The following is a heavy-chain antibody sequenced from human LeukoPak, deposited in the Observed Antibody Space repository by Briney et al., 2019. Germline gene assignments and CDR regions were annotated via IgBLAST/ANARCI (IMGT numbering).Heavy chain of an antibody. CDR1: GFIFGGYA. V-gene: IGHV3-30-3*01. J-gene: IGHJ4*02. D-gene: IGHD3-3*01. CDR3: ARGFNDFWSGSQLEY. CDR2: ISYDGGKT. Sequence: PGGSLRLSCAASGFIFGGYAMHWVRQAPGKGLQWLAVISYDGGKTYYADSVEGRFTISRDNSKSTVYLEINSLRSEDTAIYYCARGFNDFWSGSQLEYWGQGTPVTVSS.